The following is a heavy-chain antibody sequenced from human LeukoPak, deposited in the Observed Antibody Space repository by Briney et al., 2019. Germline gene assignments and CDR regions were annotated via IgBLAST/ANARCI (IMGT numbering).Heavy chain of an antibody. CDR3: AKDYDSSGYSLYYFDY. CDR2: IYSGGST. Sequence: GGSLRLSCAASGFTFSSYAMSWVRQAPGKGLEWVSVIYSGGSTYYADSVKGRFTISRDNSKNTLYLQMNSLRAEDTAVYYCAKDYDSSGYSLYYFDYWGQGTLVTVSS. CDR1: GFTFSSYA. J-gene: IGHJ4*02. D-gene: IGHD3-22*01. V-gene: IGHV3-23*03.